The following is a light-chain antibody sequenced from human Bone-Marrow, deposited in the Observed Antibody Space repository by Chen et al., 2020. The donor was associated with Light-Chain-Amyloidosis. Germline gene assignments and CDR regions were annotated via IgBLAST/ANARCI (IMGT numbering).Light chain of an antibody. J-gene: IGLJ2*01. CDR2: RDT. CDR1: DLPTKY. CDR3: QSADSSGTYEVI. Sequence: SYELTQPSSVSVSPGQTARTPCSGDDLPTKYAYWYQQKPGQAPVLVIHRDTERPSGISERFSGSSSGTTATLTISGVQAEDEADYHCQSADSSGTYEVIFGGGTKLTVL. V-gene: IGLV3-25*03.